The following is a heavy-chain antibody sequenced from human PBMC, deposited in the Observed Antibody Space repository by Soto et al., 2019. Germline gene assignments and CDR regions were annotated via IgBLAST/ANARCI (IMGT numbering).Heavy chain of an antibody. CDR1: GGSFSGYY. Sequence: SETLSLTCAVYGGSFSGYYWSWIRQPPGKGLEWIGEINHSGSTNYNPSLKSRVTISVDTSKNQFSLKLSSVTAADTAVYYCAREIDGITGTTPLRSYGMDVWGQGTTVTVSS. J-gene: IGHJ6*02. V-gene: IGHV4-34*01. D-gene: IGHD1-7*01. CDR3: AREIDGITGTTPLRSYGMDV. CDR2: INHSGST.